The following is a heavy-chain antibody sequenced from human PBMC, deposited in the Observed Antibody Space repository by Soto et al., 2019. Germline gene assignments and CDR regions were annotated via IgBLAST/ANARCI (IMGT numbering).Heavy chain of an antibody. J-gene: IGHJ4*02. Sequence: PGGSLSLSCAASGFTFSDAWMSWVRQAPGKGLEWVGLIKKKTDGGTTDYAAPVTGRFTISRDDLNNTKYLQMSSLRTEDTAVYYCRTQWLDWGKGTLFTVAS. D-gene: IGHD6-19*01. V-gene: IGHV3-15*01. CDR3: RTQWLD. CDR1: GFTFSDAW. CDR2: IKKKTDGGTT.